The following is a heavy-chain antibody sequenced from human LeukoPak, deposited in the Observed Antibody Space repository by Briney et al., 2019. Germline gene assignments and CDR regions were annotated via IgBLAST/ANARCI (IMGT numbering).Heavy chain of an antibody. J-gene: IGHJ4*02. CDR3: ARCAYDFWSGYYAGDSYFDY. V-gene: IGHV3-21*01. CDR2: ISSSSSYI. D-gene: IGHD3-3*01. Sequence: PGGSLRLSCAASGSTFSSYSMNWVRQAPGKGLEWVSSISSSSSYIYYADSVKGRFTISRDNAKNSLYLQMNSLRAEDTAVYYCARCAYDFWSGYYAGDSYFDYWGQGTLVTVSS. CDR1: GSTFSSYS.